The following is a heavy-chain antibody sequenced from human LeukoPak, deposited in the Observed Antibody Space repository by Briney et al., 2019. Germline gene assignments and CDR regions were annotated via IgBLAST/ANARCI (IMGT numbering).Heavy chain of an antibody. D-gene: IGHD3-10*01. CDR1: GFTFSYYG. CDR2: IRYDGNDK. J-gene: IGHJ5*02. CDR3: VKDLMRDRWFGES. V-gene: IGHV3-30*02. Sequence: GGSLRLSSAASGFTFSYYGMHWVRQAPGKGLEWMAFIRYDGNDKFYADSVKGRFTISRDTSRNTLYLQMNSLRLEDTAIYYCVKDLMRDRWFGESWGQGTLVTVSS.